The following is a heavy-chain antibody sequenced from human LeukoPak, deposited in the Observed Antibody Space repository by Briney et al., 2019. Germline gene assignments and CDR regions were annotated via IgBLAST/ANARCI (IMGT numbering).Heavy chain of an antibody. CDR1: GFTFSGFG. CDR3: ARVGIAAAGTGAFDI. V-gene: IGHV3-30*12. Sequence: PGGSLRLSCAASGFTFSGFGMHWVRQAPGKGLEWVAVIPYDGSNKYYADSVKGRFTISRDNSKNTLYLQMNSLRAEDTAVYYCARVGIAAAGTGAFDIWGQGTMVTVSS. D-gene: IGHD6-13*01. CDR2: IPYDGSNK. J-gene: IGHJ3*02.